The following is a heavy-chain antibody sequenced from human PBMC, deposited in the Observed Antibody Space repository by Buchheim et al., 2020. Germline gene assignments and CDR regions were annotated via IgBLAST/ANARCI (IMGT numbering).Heavy chain of an antibody. CDR2: ISYDGSNK. CDR3: VRGQEWWYLYGMDV. CDR1: GFTFSSYA. J-gene: IGHJ6*02. Sequence: QVQLLESGGGVVQPGRSLRLSCAASGFTFSSYAMHWVRQAPGKGLEWVAVISYDGSNKYYADSVKGRFTISRDNSPTTLYLQMNSLRAEDTAVYYCVRGQEWWYLYGMDVWGQGTT. D-gene: IGHD2-15*01. V-gene: IGHV3-30-3*01.